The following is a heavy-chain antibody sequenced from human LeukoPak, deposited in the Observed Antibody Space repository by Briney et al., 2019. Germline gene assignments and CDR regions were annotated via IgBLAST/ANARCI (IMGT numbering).Heavy chain of an antibody. Sequence: SETLSLTCAVYGGSFNDYYWTWIRQSPGKGLEWIGEITHSETTNHNPSLKSRVTMSVDTSKNQFSLRLNSVIAADTAVYYCARGPYQGKGGYYSYWGQGSRVTVSS. CDR1: GGSFNDYY. J-gene: IGHJ4*02. CDR3: ARGPYQGKGGYYSY. D-gene: IGHD3-22*01. CDR2: ITHSETT. V-gene: IGHV4-34*01.